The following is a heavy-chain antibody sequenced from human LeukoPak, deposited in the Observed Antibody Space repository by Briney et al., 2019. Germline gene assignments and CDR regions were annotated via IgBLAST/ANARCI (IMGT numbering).Heavy chain of an antibody. CDR1: GFTFSSYA. V-gene: IGHV3-23*01. CDR3: AKGRPYNWNDVVFYY. D-gene: IGHD1-1*01. CDR2: ISGSGGRP. Sequence: PGGSLRLSCAASGFTFSSYAMSWVRQAPGKGLEWVSAISGSGGRPYSADSVKGRFTISRDNSKNTLYLQMNSLRAEDTGVYFCAKGRPYNWNDVVFYYWGQGTLVTVSS. J-gene: IGHJ4*02.